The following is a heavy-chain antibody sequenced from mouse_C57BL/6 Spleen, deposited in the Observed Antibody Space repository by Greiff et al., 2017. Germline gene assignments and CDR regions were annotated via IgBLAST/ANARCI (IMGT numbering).Heavy chain of an antibody. V-gene: IGHV5-17*01. D-gene: IGHD1-1*01. CDR1: GFTFSDYG. CDR2: ISSGSSTI. CDR3: ARIGSSSYWYFDV. Sequence: EVKLVESGGGLVKPGGSLKLSCAASGFTFSDYGMHWVRQAPEKGLEWVAYISSGSSTIYYADTVKGRFTISRDNAKNTLFLQMTSLRSEDTAMYYCARIGSSSYWYFDVWGTGTTVTVSS. J-gene: IGHJ1*03.